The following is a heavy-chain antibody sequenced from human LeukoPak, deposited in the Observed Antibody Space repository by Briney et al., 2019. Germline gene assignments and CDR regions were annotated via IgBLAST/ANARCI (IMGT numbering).Heavy chain of an antibody. CDR2: ITGRGDKT. Sequence: GGSLRLSCSASGCTITNYAFSWVRQAPGKGLEWVSAITGRGDKTYYTDSVKGRFTLSRDNSKNTLYLQMNSLRAEDTALYYCAADGYSGYGYFDYWGQGTLVTVSS. V-gene: IGHV3-23*01. CDR3: AADGYSGYGYFDY. D-gene: IGHD5-12*01. J-gene: IGHJ4*02. CDR1: GCTITNYA.